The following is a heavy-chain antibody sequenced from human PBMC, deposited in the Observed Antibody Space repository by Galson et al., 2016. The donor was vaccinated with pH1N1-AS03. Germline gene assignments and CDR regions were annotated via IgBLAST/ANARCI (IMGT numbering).Heavy chain of an antibody. CDR2: IIIGRGLPP. Sequence: TLSLTCTVSRGSFGGAYWTWIRQPPGKGLEWIGEIIIGRGLPPTYTPSLKRRVTISIDTSRGELSLKLRSVTAADTGVYYCAGRPTGIDCWGQGVQVTVSS. D-gene: IGHD3-10*01. CDR1: RGSFGGAY. CDR3: AGRPTGIDC. V-gene: IGHV4-34*12. J-gene: IGHJ4*02.